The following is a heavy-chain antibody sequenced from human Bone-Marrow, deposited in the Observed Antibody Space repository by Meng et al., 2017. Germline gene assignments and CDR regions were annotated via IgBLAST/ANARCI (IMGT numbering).Heavy chain of an antibody. Sequence: VQLVQFGAEWKKPGASVKVSCKASGYTFTGYYMHWVRQAPGQGLEWMGWINPNSGGTNYAQKFQGRVTMTRDTSISTAYMELSRLRSDDTAVYHCARDSATVVTRYWFDPWGQGTLVTVFS. D-gene: IGHD4-23*01. CDR3: ARDSATVVTRYWFDP. V-gene: IGHV1-2*02. CDR2: INPNSGGT. J-gene: IGHJ5*02. CDR1: GYTFTGYY.